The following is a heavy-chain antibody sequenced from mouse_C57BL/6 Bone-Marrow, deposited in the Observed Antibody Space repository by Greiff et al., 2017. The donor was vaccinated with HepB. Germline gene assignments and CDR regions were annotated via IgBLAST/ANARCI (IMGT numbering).Heavy chain of an antibody. J-gene: IGHJ4*01. CDR3: AKHHPHYGSSSPGAMDY. CDR2: IWGGGST. Sequence: VHLVESGPGLVAPSQSLSITCTVSGFSLTSYGVDWVRQPPGKGLEWLGVIWGGGSTNYNSALMSRLSISKDNSKSQVFLKMNSLQTDDTAMYYCAKHHPHYGSSSPGAMDYWGQGTSVTVSS. CDR1: GFSLTSYG. V-gene: IGHV2-9*01. D-gene: IGHD1-1*01.